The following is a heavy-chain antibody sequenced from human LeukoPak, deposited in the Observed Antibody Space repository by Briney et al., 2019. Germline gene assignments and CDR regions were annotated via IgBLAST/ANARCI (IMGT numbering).Heavy chain of an antibody. CDR2: INPNSGGT. CDR1: GYTFTGYY. Sequence: ASVKVSCKASGYTFTGYYTHWVRQAPGQGLEWMGWINPNSGGTNYAQKFQGRVTMTRDTSISTAYMELSRLRSDDTAVYYCARKFYYDSSGSPFIYWGQETLVTVSS. J-gene: IGHJ4*02. D-gene: IGHD3-22*01. CDR3: ARKFYYDSSGSPFIY. V-gene: IGHV1-2*02.